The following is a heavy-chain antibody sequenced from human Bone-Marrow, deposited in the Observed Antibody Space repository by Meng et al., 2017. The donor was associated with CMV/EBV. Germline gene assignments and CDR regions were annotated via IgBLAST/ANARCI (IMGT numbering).Heavy chain of an antibody. J-gene: IGHJ4*02. CDR2: TSAYNTDT. V-gene: IGHV1-18*01. CDR3: ARDGNWIRAY. D-gene: IGHD1-1*01. CDR1: GYMFSHFG. Sequence: ASVKVSCKASGYMFSHFGIAWVRQAPGQGLEWIGWTSAYNTDTNYAPVLRGRVPVTADTSTNTGYMELRNLRSDDTAVYYCARDGNWIRAYWGQGTRVTGSS.